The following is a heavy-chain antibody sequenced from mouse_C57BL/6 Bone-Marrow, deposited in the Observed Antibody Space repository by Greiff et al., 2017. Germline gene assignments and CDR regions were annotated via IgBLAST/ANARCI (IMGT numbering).Heavy chain of an antibody. CDR1: GYTFTDYN. CDR2: INPNNGGT. J-gene: IGHJ4*01. V-gene: IGHV1-18*01. CDR3: ARSNYDYDVGAMDY. Sequence: VQLQQSGPELVKPGASVKIPCKASGYTFTDYNMDWVKQSHGKSLEWIGDINPNNGGTFYNQKFKGKATFTVDKSSSTAYMELSSLTSEDTAVYYCARSNYDYDVGAMDYWGQGTSVTVSS. D-gene: IGHD2-4*01.